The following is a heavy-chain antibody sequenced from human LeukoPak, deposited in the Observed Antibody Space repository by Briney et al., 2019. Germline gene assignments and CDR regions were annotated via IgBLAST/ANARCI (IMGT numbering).Heavy chain of an antibody. CDR1: GHSISSGYY. J-gene: IGHJ4*02. CDR3: ARGRITGTTEIFY. D-gene: IGHD1-7*01. V-gene: IGHV4-38-2*02. CDR2: ISQSGST. Sequence: PSETLSLTCSVSGHSISSGYYWGWVRQPPGKGLEWIGSISQSGSTYYSPSLRSRVTISVDTSKNQISLKLSFVTAADTAVYYCARGRITGTTEIFYWGQGTLVTVSS.